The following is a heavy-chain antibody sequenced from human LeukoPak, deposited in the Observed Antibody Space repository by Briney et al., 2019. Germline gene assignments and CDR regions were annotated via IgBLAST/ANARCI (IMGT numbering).Heavy chain of an antibody. D-gene: IGHD6-19*01. CDR2: IIPIFGTA. Sequence: SVKVSCKASGGTFSSYAISWVRRAPGQGLEWMGGIIPIFGTANYAQKFQGRVTITTDESTSTAYMELSSLRSEDTAVYYCASHSSGWYGRFDPWGQGTLVTVSS. CDR3: ASHSSGWYGRFDP. CDR1: GGTFSSYA. V-gene: IGHV1-69*05. J-gene: IGHJ5*02.